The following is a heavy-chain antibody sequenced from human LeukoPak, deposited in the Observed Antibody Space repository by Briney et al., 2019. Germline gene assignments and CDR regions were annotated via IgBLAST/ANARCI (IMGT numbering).Heavy chain of an antibody. J-gene: IGHJ4*02. Sequence: PGGSLRLSCAASGSTFSSYGMHWVRQAPGKGLEWVAVISYDGSNKYYADSVKGRFTISRDNSKNTLYLQMNSLRAEDTAVYYCARDSKYGDYAADDYWGQGTLVTVSS. CDR1: GSTFSSYG. D-gene: IGHD4-17*01. V-gene: IGHV3-30*03. CDR2: ISYDGSNK. CDR3: ARDSKYGDYAADDY.